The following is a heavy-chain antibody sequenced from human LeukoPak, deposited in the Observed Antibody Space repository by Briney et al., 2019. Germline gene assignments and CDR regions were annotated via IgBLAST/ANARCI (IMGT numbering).Heavy chain of an antibody. Sequence: PGRSLRLSCAVSGLTFSNYGMHWVRQAPGKGLEWVAVISYDGSNKYYADSVKGRFTISRDNSKNTLYLQMNSLRAEDTAVYYCARDITHYDFWSGYFGAFDIWGQGTMVTVSS. CDR1: GLTFSNYG. J-gene: IGHJ3*02. V-gene: IGHV3-30*14. D-gene: IGHD3-3*01. CDR3: ARDITHYDFWSGYFGAFDI. CDR2: ISYDGSNK.